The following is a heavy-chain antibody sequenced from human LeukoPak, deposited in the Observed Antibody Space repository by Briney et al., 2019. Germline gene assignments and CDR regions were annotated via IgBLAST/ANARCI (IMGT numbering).Heavy chain of an antibody. CDR2: ISSGGTTL. J-gene: IGHJ3*02. V-gene: IGHV3-48*03. D-gene: IGHD3-16*01. Sequence: GGSLRLSCAASGFTFSSYELYWVRQAPGKGLEWISYISSGGTTLKYADSVKGQFTISRDDARRSLYLQMNSLRAEDTAIYYCGAARQYVGAFDIWGQGTLVTVSS. CDR3: GAARQYVGAFDI. CDR1: GFTFSSYE.